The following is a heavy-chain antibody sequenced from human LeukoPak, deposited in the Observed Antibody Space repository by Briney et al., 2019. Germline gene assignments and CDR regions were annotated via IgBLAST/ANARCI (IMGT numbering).Heavy chain of an antibody. V-gene: IGHV4-59*01. D-gene: IGHD2-15*01. CDR3: ASAEYSYCSGGSCHPGHFQH. J-gene: IGHJ1*01. CDR2: IYYSGST. Sequence: PSETLSLTCTVSGGSISSYYWSWIRRPPGKGLEWIGYIYYSGSTNYNPSLKSRVTISVDTSKNQFSLKLSSVTAADTAVYYCASAEYSYCSGGSCHPGHFQHWGQGTLVTVSS. CDR1: GGSISSYY.